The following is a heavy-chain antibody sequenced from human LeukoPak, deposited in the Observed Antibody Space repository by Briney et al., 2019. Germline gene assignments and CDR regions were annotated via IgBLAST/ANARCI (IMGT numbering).Heavy chain of an antibody. D-gene: IGHD5-18*01. CDR2: MFYSEST. J-gene: IGHJ4*02. Sequence: SETLSLTCTVSGGSISSSNYYWGWIRQPPGKGLEWIGSMFYSESTYYNPSLRSRVTISVDTSKNQFSLKLSSVTAADTAVYYCARGVQLWLMSKRYFDYWGQGTLVTVSS. CDR1: GGSISSSNYY. V-gene: IGHV4-39*07. CDR3: ARGVQLWLMSKRYFDY.